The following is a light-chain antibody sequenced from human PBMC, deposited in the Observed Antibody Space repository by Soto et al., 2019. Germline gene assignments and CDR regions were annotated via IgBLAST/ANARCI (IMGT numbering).Light chain of an antibody. CDR1: QSVSSSY. J-gene: IGKJ1*01. CDR3: QQYGSSPLT. CDR2: GAS. V-gene: IGKV3-20*01. Sequence: EIVLTQSPGTLSLSPGERATLSCRASQSVSSSYLAWYQQKPGQAPRLLIYGASSRATGIPARFSGSGSGTDFTLTISRLEPEDFEVYYCQQYGSSPLTFGQGTKVEIK.